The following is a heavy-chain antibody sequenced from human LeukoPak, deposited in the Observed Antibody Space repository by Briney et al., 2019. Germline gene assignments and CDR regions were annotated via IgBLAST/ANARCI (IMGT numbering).Heavy chain of an antibody. V-gene: IGHV4-59*12. CDR2: IYYSGST. Sequence: PSETLSLTCTVSGGSISSYYWSWIRQPPGKGLEWIGYIYYSGSTNYNPSLKSRVTISVDTSRNQFSLRLNSVTAADTAVYYCAKSNGYGLIDIWGQGTVVTVSS. D-gene: IGHD3-10*01. CDR3: AKSNGYGLIDI. J-gene: IGHJ3*02. CDR1: GGSISSYY.